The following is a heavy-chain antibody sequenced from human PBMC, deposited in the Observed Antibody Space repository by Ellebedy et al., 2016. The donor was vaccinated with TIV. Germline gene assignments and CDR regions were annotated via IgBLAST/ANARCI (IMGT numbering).Heavy chain of an antibody. V-gene: IGHV1-46*01. Sequence: ASVKVSXXASGYSLTSYYMHWVRQAPGQELEWMGIIDRSSGSAKYAPRFQGRVTMTRETSTSTVYLDLSSLRSEDTAIYYCARDGNSAFDYWGQGTLVTVSS. J-gene: IGHJ4*02. CDR3: ARDGNSAFDY. CDR1: GYSLTSYY. CDR2: IDRSSGSA. D-gene: IGHD4-11*01.